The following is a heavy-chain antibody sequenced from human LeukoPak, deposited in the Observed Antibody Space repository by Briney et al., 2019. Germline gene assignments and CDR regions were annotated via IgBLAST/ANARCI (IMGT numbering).Heavy chain of an antibody. J-gene: IGHJ4*02. D-gene: IGHD3-3*01. CDR2: ISGSADST. CDR1: KFTFSSFA. Sequence: GGSLRLPCAASKFTFSSFAMSWVRQAPGKGLAWVSTISGSADSTYYADSVRGRFTISRDNSKNTLYLQMNSLRAEDTAVYYCAKSTTMSGFRFNSWGQGTLVTVSS. V-gene: IGHV3-23*01. CDR3: AKSTTMSGFRFNS.